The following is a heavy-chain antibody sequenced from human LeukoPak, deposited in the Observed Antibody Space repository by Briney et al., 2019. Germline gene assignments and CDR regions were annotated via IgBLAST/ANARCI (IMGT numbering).Heavy chain of an antibody. CDR1: GYTFTSYY. CDR3: AKRGLPRFDY. CDR2: INPSGGST. D-gene: IGHD2-15*01. Sequence: GASVKVSCKASGYTFTSYYMHWVRQAPGQGLEGMGVINPSGGSTSYAQKFQGRVTMTRDRSTSTVYMELSSLTSEATAVYYCAKRGLPRFDYWGQGILVTVSS. J-gene: IGHJ4*02. V-gene: IGHV1-46*01.